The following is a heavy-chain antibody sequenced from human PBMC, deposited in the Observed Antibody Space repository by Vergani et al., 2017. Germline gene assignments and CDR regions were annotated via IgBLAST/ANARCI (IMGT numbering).Heavy chain of an antibody. CDR3: ARLSGYCSSTSCYGWFDP. V-gene: IGHV4-4*09. CDR2: SVST. J-gene: IGHJ5*02. D-gene: IGHD2-2*03. Sequence: SVSTNYNPSLKSRVTISVDTSKNQFSLKLSSVTAADTAVYYCARLSGYCSSTSCYGWFDPWGQGTLVTVSS.